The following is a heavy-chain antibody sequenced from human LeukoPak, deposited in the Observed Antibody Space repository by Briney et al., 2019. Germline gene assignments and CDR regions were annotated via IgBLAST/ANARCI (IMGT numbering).Heavy chain of an antibody. D-gene: IGHD2-21*01. CDR3: VRDGLLWYGGAT. J-gene: IGHJ3*01. Sequence: GGSLGFSCTASGFSFSSYWMHWVRQVPGKGLVWVSCLNSDGTRISYADSVKGRFTISRDNSKNTLYLQVNSLRVEDTAVYYCVRDGLLWYGGATWGQGTMVTVSS. CDR1: GFSFSSYW. V-gene: IGHV3-74*01. CDR2: LNSDGTRI.